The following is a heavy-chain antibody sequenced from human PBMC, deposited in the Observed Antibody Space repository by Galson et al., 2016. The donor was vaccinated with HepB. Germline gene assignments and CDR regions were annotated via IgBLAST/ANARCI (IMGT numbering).Heavy chain of an antibody. D-gene: IGHD6-19*01. Sequence: TLSLTCAVSRASVTSGGYYWTWFRQHPVKGLEWIGYNYNGGTSYYAPSLRSRVTISVDTSKNEFSLSLNSVTAADTGVYYCATKAGYTTGWGFWGQGTLDTVSS. V-gene: IGHV4-31*11. CDR2: NYNGGTS. CDR3: ATKAGYTTGWGF. J-gene: IGHJ4*02. CDR1: RASVTSGGYY.